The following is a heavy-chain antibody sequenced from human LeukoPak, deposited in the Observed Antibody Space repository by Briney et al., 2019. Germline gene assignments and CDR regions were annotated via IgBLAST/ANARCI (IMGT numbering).Heavy chain of an antibody. CDR2: ISYDGSNK. J-gene: IGHJ5*02. CDR1: GVTFSSYA. CDR3: AREVVPAENWFDP. V-gene: IGHV3-30-3*01. Sequence: PGGSLRLSCAASGVTFSSYAMHWVRQAPGKGLEWVAVISYDGSNKYYADSVKGRFTISRDNSKNTLYLQMNSLRAEDTAVYYCAREVVPAENWFDPWGQGTLVTVSS. D-gene: IGHD2-2*01.